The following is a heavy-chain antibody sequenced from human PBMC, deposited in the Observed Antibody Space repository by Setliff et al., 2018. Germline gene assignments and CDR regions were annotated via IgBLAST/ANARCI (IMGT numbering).Heavy chain of an antibody. D-gene: IGHD2-21*01. V-gene: IGHV4-61*02. CDR1: GASLRSGSNY. Sequence: SETLSLTCTVSGASLRSGSNYWGWFRQPAGKGLEWIGRIYTDGTTNYSPSLKSRVTISAATSQNHFSLRMSSVSAADTAVYFCAKEHVVISFVNNIHHHYGMDVWGQGTTVTVS. J-gene: IGHJ6*02. CDR3: AKEHVVISFVNNIHHHYGMDV. CDR2: IYTDGTT.